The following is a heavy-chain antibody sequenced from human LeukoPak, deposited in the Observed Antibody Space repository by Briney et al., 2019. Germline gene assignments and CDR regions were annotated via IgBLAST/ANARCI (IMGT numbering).Heavy chain of an antibody. V-gene: IGHV3-53*01. CDR1: GFTVSSNC. J-gene: IGHJ4*02. CDR3: ARGNTYYYDSSGYFDY. D-gene: IGHD3-22*01. Sequence: GGSLRLSCAASGFTVSSNCMSWVRQAPGKGLEWVSVIYSGGSTYYADSVKGRFTISRDNSKNTLYLQMNSLRAEDTAVYYCARGNTYYYDSSGYFDYWGQGTLVTVSS. CDR2: IYSGGST.